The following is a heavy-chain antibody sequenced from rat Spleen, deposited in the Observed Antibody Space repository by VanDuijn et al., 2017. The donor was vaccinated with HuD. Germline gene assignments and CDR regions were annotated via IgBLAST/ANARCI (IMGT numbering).Heavy chain of an antibody. CDR1: GFTFSDYG. J-gene: IGHJ2*01. D-gene: IGHD1-11*01. V-gene: IGHV5-34*01. CDR3: ARRNNGGLDY. CDR2: ISGNSGT. Sequence: EVQLVESGGGLVQPGRSLKLSCVASGFTFSDYGMNWIRQAPGKGLEWVAYISGNSGTVYYADTVKGRFTISRDNAKNTLYLQLSSLRSEDTAFHYCARRNNGGLDYWGQGVMVTVSS.